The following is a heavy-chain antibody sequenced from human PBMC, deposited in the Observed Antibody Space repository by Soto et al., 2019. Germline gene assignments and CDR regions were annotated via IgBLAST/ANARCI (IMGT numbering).Heavy chain of an antibody. CDR1: GYSFTSYW. CDR2: IYPGDSDT. Sequence: GESLKISCKGSGYSFTSYWIGWVRQMPGKGLEWMGIIYPGDSDTRYSPSFQGQVTISADKSISTAYLQWSSLKASDTAMYYCARLGGGEGVGATDFDYWGQGTLVTVSS. D-gene: IGHD1-26*01. J-gene: IGHJ4*02. V-gene: IGHV5-51*01. CDR3: ARLGGGEGVGATDFDY.